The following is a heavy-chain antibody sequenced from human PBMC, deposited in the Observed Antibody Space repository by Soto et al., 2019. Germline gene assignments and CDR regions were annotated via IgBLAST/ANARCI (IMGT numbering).Heavy chain of an antibody. D-gene: IGHD6-13*01. CDR2: IYYSGST. CDR1: GGSISSSSYY. J-gene: IGHJ4*02. CDR3: ASRSSSWSHFDY. V-gene: IGHV4-39*01. Sequence: QLQLQESGPGLVKPSETLSLTCTVSGGSISSSSYYWGWIRQPPGKGLEWIGSIYYSGSTYYNPSLRSRVPISVDTSKNQFSLKLSSVTAADTAVYYCASRSSSWSHFDYWGQGTLVTVSS.